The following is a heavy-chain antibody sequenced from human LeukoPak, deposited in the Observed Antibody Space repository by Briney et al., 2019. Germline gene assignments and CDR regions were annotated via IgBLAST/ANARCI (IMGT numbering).Heavy chain of an antibody. J-gene: IGHJ4*02. V-gene: IGHV3-9*01. CDR2: ISWNSGSI. CDR3: AKDSGDYGFDY. Sequence: GGSLRLSCAASGFTFDDYAMHWVRQAPGKGLEWVSGISWNSGSIGYADSVKGRFTISRDNAKNSLCLQMNSLRAEDTALYYCAKDSGDYGFDYWGQGTLVTVSS. CDR1: GFTFDDYA. D-gene: IGHD4-17*01.